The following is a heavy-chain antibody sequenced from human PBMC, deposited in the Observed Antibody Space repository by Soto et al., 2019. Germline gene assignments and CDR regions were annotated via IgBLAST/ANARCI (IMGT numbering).Heavy chain of an antibody. J-gene: IGHJ3*02. V-gene: IGHV3-23*01. CDR2: ISSSGGTT. Sequence: EVQLLESGGGLVQPGGSLRLSCAAARFTFSTYAMTWVRQAPEKGLEWVSSISSSGGTTSYADSVKGRFTVSRDNSKNILYLQMHSLRAEDTATYSCAKGDSAWNDGLDMWGQGTMVAVSS. CDR3: AKGDSAWNDGLDM. CDR1: RFTFSTYA. D-gene: IGHD6-19*01.